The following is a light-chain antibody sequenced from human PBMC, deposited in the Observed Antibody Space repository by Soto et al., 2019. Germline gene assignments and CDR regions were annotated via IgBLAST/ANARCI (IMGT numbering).Light chain of an antibody. V-gene: IGKV3-20*01. J-gene: IGKJ1*01. CDR2: GAS. Sequence: EIVLTQSLGTLSLSPGERATLSFRASQSVSTNYIAWYQQKPGQTPRLLIYGASNRATGIPDRFSGSGSGTAFTLTISRLEPEDFAVYYCQQYGSSPRTFGQGTKVEIK. CDR1: QSVSTNY. CDR3: QQYGSSPRT.